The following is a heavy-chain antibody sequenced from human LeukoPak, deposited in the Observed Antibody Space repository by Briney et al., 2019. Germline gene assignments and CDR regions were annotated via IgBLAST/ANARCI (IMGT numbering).Heavy chain of an antibody. Sequence: GGSLRLSCLTSGFTLSTNAMSWVRQAPGKGLEWFSGISGSGASTYYADSVKGRFTISRDDSRNILYLQMNSLRGDDTAVYYCAKDVGKWESLHFFDYWGQGTLVTVSS. D-gene: IGHD1-26*01. CDR3: AKDVGKWESLHFFDY. J-gene: IGHJ4*02. CDR2: ISGSGAST. CDR1: GFTLSTNA. V-gene: IGHV3-23*01.